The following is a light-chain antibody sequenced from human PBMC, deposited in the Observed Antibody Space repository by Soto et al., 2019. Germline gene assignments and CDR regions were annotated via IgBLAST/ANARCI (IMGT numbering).Light chain of an antibody. V-gene: IGKV1-39*01. CDR1: QSFDNF. J-gene: IGKJ2*01. CDR2: AAS. CDR3: QQSYRLPYT. Sequence: DIQMTQSPSSLSASVGDRVTITCRPSQSFDNFLNWYQQKPGKAHNLLIYAASSLQSGVSYRFSGSGSGTDFTLTSSSLQPEDSSTYYCQQSYRLPYTFGQGTKVEIK.